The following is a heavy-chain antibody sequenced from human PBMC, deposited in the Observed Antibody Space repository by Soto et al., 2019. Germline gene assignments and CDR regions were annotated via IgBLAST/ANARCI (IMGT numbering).Heavy chain of an antibody. Sequence: EVQLVESGGGLVQPGGSRRLSCAASGFTFSSHWLHWVRQTPGEGLVSVSRINPDASDADYADSVKGRFTISRDNAKSTLYLDMNSLRAEDTGVYYCARPKTMVYSAFDTWGQGTMVTVSS. CDR3: ARPKTMVYSAFDT. CDR1: GFTFSSHW. V-gene: IGHV3-74*01. CDR2: INPDASDA. J-gene: IGHJ3*02. D-gene: IGHD2-8*01.